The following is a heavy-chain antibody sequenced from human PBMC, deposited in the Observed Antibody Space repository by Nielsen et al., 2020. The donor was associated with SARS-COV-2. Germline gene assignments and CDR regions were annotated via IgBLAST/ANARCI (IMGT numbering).Heavy chain of an antibody. Sequence: ASVKVSCKASGYTFTGHYMHWMRQAPGQGPEWMGRVNPNSGATNYAQKFQGRVTLTRDTSINTTYMELNRLTSDDTAVYYCARVGSSSGIWFDPWGQGTLVVVSS. CDR2: VNPNSGAT. V-gene: IGHV1-2*06. CDR3: ARVGSSSGIWFDP. D-gene: IGHD3-10*01. CDR1: GYTFTGHY. J-gene: IGHJ5*02.